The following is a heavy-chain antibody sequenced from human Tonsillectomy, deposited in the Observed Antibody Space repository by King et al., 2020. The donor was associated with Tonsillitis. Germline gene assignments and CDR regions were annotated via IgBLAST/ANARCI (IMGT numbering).Heavy chain of an antibody. CDR1: GFSFNTYT. CDR2: ISSSSRNI. D-gene: IGHD6-19*01. CDR3: ARGLGGMAVAGAELDY. J-gene: IGHJ4*02. Sequence: VQLVESGGGLVKPGGSLRVSCAASGFSFNTYTMNWVRRAPGKGLEWVSSISSSSRNIYYADSVRGRFTISRDNAENSLYLQMNSLRVEDTAVYYCARGLGGMAVAGAELDYWGQGTLVTVSS. V-gene: IGHV3-21*01.